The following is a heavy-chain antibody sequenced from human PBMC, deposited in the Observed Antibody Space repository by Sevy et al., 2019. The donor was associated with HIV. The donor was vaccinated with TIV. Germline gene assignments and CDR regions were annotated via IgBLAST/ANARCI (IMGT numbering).Heavy chain of an antibody. Sequence: ASVKVSCKATGYMFSDYNMHWVRQAPGQGLEWMALINPNSGVTIYAQKFRGRVSLTRDTSMSTAYMELSALTSDDTAVYYCVREDNIAPRTLLSFDIWGHGTMVTVSS. CDR1: GYMFSDYN. D-gene: IGHD3-16*02. J-gene: IGHJ3*02. CDR3: VREDNIAPRTLLSFDI. V-gene: IGHV1-2*06. CDR2: INPNSGVT.